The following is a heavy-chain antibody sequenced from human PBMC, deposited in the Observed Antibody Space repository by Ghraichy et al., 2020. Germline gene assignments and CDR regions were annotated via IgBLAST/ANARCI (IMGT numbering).Heavy chain of an antibody. CDR3: ARAVYCSGNSCYNEVDY. D-gene: IGHD2-2*02. J-gene: IGHJ4*02. V-gene: IGHV1-2*02. CDR2: INPNSGGT. Sequence: ASVKVSCKASGYTFTGYYIHWVRQAPGQGLEWMGWINPNSGGTNYGQKFQGRVTMTRDTSISTAYMELSRLRSDDTAVYYCARAVYCSGNSCYNEVDYWGQGALVTVSS. CDR1: GYTFTGYY.